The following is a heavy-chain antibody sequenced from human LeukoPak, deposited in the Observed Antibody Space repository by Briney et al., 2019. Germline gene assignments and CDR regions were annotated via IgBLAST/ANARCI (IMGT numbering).Heavy chain of an antibody. CDR2: ISVSGGNT. Sequence: GGSLRLSCEASGFTFSSYGMSWVRQAPGKGLEWVSGISVSGGNTFYADSVKGRFTISRDNSKNTLYLQMNSLRAEDTAVYYCARGNYGDYADGFDYWGQGTLVAVSS. V-gene: IGHV3-23*01. CDR3: ARGNYGDYADGFDY. D-gene: IGHD4-17*01. CDR1: GFTFSSYG. J-gene: IGHJ4*02.